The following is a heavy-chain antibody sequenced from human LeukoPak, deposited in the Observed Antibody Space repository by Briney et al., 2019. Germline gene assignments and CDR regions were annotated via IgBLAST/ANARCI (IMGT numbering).Heavy chain of an antibody. CDR3: ARAREYLAIDY. V-gene: IGHV3-66*02. Sequence: GGSLRLSCAASGFTVSSNYMNWVRQAPGKGLEWVSVLYSAGNTFYADSVKSRFTISRDNSKNTLYLQMNSLRPEDTAVYYCARAREYLAIDYWGQGTLVTVSS. CDR1: GFTVSSNY. D-gene: IGHD2/OR15-2a*01. CDR2: LYSAGNT. J-gene: IGHJ4*02.